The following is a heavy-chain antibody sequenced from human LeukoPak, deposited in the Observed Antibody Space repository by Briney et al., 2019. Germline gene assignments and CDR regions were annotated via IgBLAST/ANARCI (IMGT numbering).Heavy chain of an antibody. CDR1: GFTFSSYG. Sequence: GGTLRLSCAASGFTFSSYGMSWVRQAPGKGLEWVSAISGSGGSTYYADSVKGRFTISRDNSKNTLYLQMNSLRAEDTAIYYCARQSITAYSLNFNYWGQGILVTVSS. V-gene: IGHV3-23*01. J-gene: IGHJ4*02. D-gene: IGHD6-6*01. CDR3: ARQSITAYSLNFNY. CDR2: ISGSGGST.